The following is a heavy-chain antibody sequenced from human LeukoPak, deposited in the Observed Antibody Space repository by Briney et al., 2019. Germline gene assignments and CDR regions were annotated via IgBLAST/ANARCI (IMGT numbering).Heavy chain of an antibody. CDR2: INHSGST. D-gene: IGHD2-2*01. V-gene: IGHV4-34*01. CDR1: GGSFSGYY. Sequence: SETLSLTCAVYGGSFSGYYWSWIRQPPGKGLEWIGEINHSGSTNYNPSLKSRVTISVDTSKNQFSLKLSSVTAADTAVYYRARSTIHGWFDPWGQGTLVTVSS. J-gene: IGHJ5*02. CDR3: ARSTIHGWFDP.